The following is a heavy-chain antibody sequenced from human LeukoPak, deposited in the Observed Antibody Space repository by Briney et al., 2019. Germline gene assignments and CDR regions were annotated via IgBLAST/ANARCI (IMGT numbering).Heavy chain of an antibody. CDR1: GDXFSSNSAA. CDR2: TYYRSKWYN. CDR3: ARGDSSGWPYFDY. J-gene: IGHJ4*02. D-gene: IGHD6-19*01. Sequence: SQTLSLTCAISGDXFSSNSAAWNWIRQSPSRGLEWLGRTYYRSKWYNDYAVSVKSRITINPDTSKNQFSLQLNSVSPEDTAVYYCARGDSSGWPYFDYWGQGTLVTVSS. V-gene: IGHV6-1*01.